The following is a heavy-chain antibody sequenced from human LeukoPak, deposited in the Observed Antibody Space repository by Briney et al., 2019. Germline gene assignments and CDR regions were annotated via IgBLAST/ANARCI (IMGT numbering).Heavy chain of an antibody. V-gene: IGHV4-59*01. CDR1: GDSINSFY. CDR3: ARWSLHSSGWYFDS. J-gene: IGHJ4*02. D-gene: IGHD3-22*01. CDR2: ISYSGST. Sequence: PSETLSLTCIVPGDSINSFYWSWIRRPPGKGLEWIGYISYSGSTNYNPSLKGRVTIAVDTSRNQFSLRLDSVTAADTAVYYCARWSLHSSGWYFDSWGQGTLVTVSS.